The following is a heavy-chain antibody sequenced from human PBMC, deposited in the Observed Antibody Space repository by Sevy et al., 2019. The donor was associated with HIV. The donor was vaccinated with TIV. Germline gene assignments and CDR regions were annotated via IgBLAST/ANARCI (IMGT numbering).Heavy chain of an antibody. Sequence: SETLSLTCTVSGGSISSYYWSWIRQPPGKGLEWIGYIYYSGSTNYNPSLKSRFTISVDTSKNQFSLKLSSVTAADTAVYYCAREAGYYDSSGYYYDAFDIWGQGTMVTVSS. V-gene: IGHV4-59*01. CDR1: GGSISSYY. J-gene: IGHJ3*02. CDR2: IYYSGST. CDR3: AREAGYYDSSGYYYDAFDI. D-gene: IGHD3-22*01.